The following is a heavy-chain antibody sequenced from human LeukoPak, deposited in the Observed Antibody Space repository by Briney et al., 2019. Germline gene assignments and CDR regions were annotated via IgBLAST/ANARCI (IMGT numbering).Heavy chain of an antibody. CDR1: GFTLSGST. Sequence: GGSLRLSCAASGFTLSGSTMHWVRQASGKGLEWVGRIRSKAYSYATTFAASVKGRFTISRDNSKNTLYLQMNSLRAEDTAVYYCAKDRGYSYGISEYWGQGTLVTVSS. V-gene: IGHV3-73*01. J-gene: IGHJ4*02. D-gene: IGHD5-18*01. CDR3: AKDRGYSYGISEY. CDR2: IRSKAYSYAT.